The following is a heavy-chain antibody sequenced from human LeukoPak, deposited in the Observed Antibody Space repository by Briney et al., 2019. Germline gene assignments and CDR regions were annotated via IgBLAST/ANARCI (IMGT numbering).Heavy chain of an antibody. CDR3: ARDGSGDWYWGW. CDR1: GFNVDTNF. D-gene: IGHD2-21*02. Sequence: PGGSLRLSCAASGFNVDTNFMSWVRQAPGKGLEWVSVIYSGGATFYADSVKGRFTISRDTSKSTLYLQMSSLRAEDTAVYYCARDGSGDWYWGWWGQGTLVTVSS. V-gene: IGHV3-53*01. J-gene: IGHJ4*02. CDR2: IYSGGAT.